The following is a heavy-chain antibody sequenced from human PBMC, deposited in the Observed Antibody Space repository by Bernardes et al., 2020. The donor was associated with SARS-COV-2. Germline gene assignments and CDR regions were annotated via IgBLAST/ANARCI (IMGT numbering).Heavy chain of an antibody. CDR2: IYYSGST. CDR3: ARDKGFRVRGERWFDP. J-gene: IGHJ5*02. Sequence: SETLSLTCTVSGGSISSYYWSWIRQPPGKGLEWIGYIYYSGSTNYNPSLKSRVTISVDTSKNQFSLKLSSVTAADTAVYYCARDKGFRVRGERWFDPWGQGTLVTVFS. CDR1: GGSISSYY. V-gene: IGHV4-59*01. D-gene: IGHD3-10*01.